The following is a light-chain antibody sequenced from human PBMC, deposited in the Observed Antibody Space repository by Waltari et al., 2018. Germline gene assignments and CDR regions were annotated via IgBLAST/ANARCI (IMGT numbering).Light chain of an antibody. Sequence: QPALTQPASVSGSPGPSLTLSCTGTSRYVGNYNGVSRYQQYPGKAPKFIIYEVSEGPSGVSNRFSGSKSGNTASLTISGLQAEDEADYYCCSYAGGTTYVFGTGTKVTVL. CDR2: EVS. J-gene: IGLJ1*01. V-gene: IGLV2-23*02. CDR3: CSYAGGTTYV. CDR1: SRYVGNYNG.